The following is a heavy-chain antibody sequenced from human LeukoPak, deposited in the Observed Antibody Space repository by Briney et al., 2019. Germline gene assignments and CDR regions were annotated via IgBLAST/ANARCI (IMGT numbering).Heavy chain of an antibody. Sequence: SETLSLTCTVSGGSISDAAYYWSWIRQHPGEGLKWIGYIYYSGSTSYNPSLKSRVTISVDTSKNQFSLKLTSVTAADTAVYYCARHSIGTVTRSFDYWGQGTLVTVSS. V-gene: IGHV4-31*03. J-gene: IGHJ4*02. CDR3: ARHSIGTVTRSFDY. D-gene: IGHD4-11*01. CDR2: IYYSGST. CDR1: GGSISDAAYY.